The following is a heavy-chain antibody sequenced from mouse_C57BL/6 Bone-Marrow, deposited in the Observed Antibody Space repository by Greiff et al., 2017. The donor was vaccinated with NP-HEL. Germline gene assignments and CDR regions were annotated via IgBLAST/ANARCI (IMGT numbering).Heavy chain of an antibody. Sequence: EVKLVESGGGLVQPGGSMKLSCVASGFTFSNYWMNWVRQSPEKGLEWVAQIRLKSDNYATHYAESVKGRFTISRDDSKSSVYLQMNNLRAEDTGIYYCTSPLDGYYWYFDVWGTGTTVTVSS. D-gene: IGHD2-3*01. J-gene: IGHJ1*03. CDR2: IRLKSDNYAT. CDR3: TSPLDGYYWYFDV. V-gene: IGHV6-3*01. CDR1: GFTFSNYW.